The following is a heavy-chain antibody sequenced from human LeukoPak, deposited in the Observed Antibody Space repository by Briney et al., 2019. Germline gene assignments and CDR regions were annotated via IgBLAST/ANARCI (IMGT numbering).Heavy chain of an antibody. Sequence: GGSLRLSCAASGFTFSSYSMNWVRQAPGKGLEWVSYISSSSSAIYYADSVKGRFTISRDNAKNSLYLQMHSLRAEDTAVYYCATDSNGVYFDYWGQGTLVTVSS. J-gene: IGHJ4*02. CDR1: GFTFSSYS. V-gene: IGHV3-48*01. CDR2: ISSSSSAI. CDR3: ATDSNGVYFDY. D-gene: IGHD3-3*01.